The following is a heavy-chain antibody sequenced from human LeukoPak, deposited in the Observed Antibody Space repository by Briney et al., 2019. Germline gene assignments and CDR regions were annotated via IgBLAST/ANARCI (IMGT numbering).Heavy chain of an antibody. CDR1: GFTFSSYA. CDR2: ISGSGGST. D-gene: IGHD3-3*01. CDR3: AKDSHYDFWSGPSGAFDI. V-gene: IGHV3-23*01. J-gene: IGHJ3*02. Sequence: QSGGSLRLSCAASGFTFSSYAMTWVRQAPGKGLEWVSGISGSGGSTYYADSLKGRFTISRDNSKNTVDLQMNSQRAEDTAVYYCAKDSHYDFWSGPSGAFDIWGQGTMVIVSS.